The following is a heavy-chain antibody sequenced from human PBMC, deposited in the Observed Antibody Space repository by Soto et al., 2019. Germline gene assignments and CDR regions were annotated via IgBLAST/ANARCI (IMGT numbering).Heavy chain of an antibody. V-gene: IGHV4-31*03. D-gene: IGHD4-17*01. CDR1: GGSISSGGYY. CDR2: IYYSGST. CDR3: ARAVGDYGDYYGMDV. Sequence: QVQLQESGPGLVKPSQTLSLTCTVSGGSISSGGYYWSWIRQHPGKGLEWIGYIYYSGSTYYNQSLKSRATISVDTSMNQFSLKLSSVTAADTAVYYCARAVGDYGDYYGMDVWGQGTTVTVSS. J-gene: IGHJ6*02.